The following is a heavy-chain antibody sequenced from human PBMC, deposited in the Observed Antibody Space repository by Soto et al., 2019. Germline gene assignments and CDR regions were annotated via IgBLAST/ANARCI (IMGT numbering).Heavy chain of an antibody. CDR1: GGTFSSYA. V-gene: IGHV1-69*06. CDR3: ARCEVPAAVYYYYYGMDV. J-gene: IGHJ6*02. Sequence: SVKVSCKASGGTFSSYAISWVRQAPGQGLEWMGGIIPIFGTANYAQKFQGRVTITADKSTSTAYMELSSLRSEDTAVYYCARCEVPAAVYYYYYGMDVWGQGTTVTVSS. CDR2: IIPIFGTA. D-gene: IGHD2-2*01.